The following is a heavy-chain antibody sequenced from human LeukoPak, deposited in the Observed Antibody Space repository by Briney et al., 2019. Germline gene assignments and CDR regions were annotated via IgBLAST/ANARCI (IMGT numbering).Heavy chain of an antibody. J-gene: IGHJ4*02. V-gene: IGHV3-30*04. CDR1: GFTFSSYA. D-gene: IGHD3-10*01. CDR3: AREGYYYGSGSTNFDY. Sequence: GRSLRLSCAASGFTFSSYAMHWVRQAPGKGLEWVAVISYDGSNKYYADSVKGRFTISRDNAKNSLYLQMNSLRAEDTAVYYCAREGYYYGSGSTNFDYWGQGTLVTVSS. CDR2: ISYDGSNK.